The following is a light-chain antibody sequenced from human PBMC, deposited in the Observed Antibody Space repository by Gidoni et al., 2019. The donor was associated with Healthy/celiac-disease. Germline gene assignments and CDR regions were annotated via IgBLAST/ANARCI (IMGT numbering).Light chain of an antibody. CDR1: QGISSY. J-gene: IGKJ4*01. CDR3: QQYYSYPLT. V-gene: IGKV1-8*01. Sequence: AIRMTQSPSSFSASTGDRVTITCRASQGISSYLAWYQPKPGKDPKLLIYAASTLQSGVPSRFSGSGSGTDFTLTISCLQSEDFATYYCQQYYSYPLTFGGGTKVEIK. CDR2: AAS.